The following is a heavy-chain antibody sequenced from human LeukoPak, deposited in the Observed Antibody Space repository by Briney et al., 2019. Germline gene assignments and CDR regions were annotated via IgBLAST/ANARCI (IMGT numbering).Heavy chain of an antibody. CDR2: IIPIFGTA. CDR3: ARASLYCSGGSCYHIAEYFQH. CDR1: GGTFSSYA. V-gene: IGHV1-69*05. Sequence: GASVKVSCKASGGTFSSYAISWVRQAPGQGPEWMGRIIPIFGTANYAQKFQGRVTITTDESTSTAYMELSSLRSEDTAVYYCARASLYCSGGSCYHIAEYFQHWGQGTLVTVSS. J-gene: IGHJ1*01. D-gene: IGHD2-15*01.